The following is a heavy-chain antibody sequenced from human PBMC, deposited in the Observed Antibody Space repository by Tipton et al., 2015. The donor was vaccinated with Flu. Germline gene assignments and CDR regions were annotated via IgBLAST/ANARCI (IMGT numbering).Heavy chain of an antibody. CDR3: AKAQKGYCSGVTCYPFDY. CDR2: ISGTGGNT. CDR1: GFTFSSYA. D-gene: IGHD2-15*01. J-gene: IGHJ4*02. V-gene: IGHV3-23*01. Sequence: SLRLSCAASGFTFSSYAMGWVRRAPGKGLERVSGISGTGGNTYYADSVRGRFTISRDNSKNTLYLQMNSLRAEDTAVYYCAKAQKGYCSGVTCYPFDYWGQGTLVTVSS.